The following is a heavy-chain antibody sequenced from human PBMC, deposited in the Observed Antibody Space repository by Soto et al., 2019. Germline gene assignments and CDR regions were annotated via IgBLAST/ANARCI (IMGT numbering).Heavy chain of an antibody. CDR1: GGSISSYY. D-gene: IGHD2-2*01. CDR2: IYYSGST. J-gene: IGHJ4*02. Sequence: SETLSLTCTVSGGSISSYYWSWIRQPPGKGLEWIGYIYYSGSTNYNPSLKSRVTISVDTSKNQFSLKLSSVTAADTAVYYCARTIPIVVVPAAMPFFDYWGQGTLVTVSS. CDR3: ARTIPIVVVPAAMPFFDY. V-gene: IGHV4-59*01.